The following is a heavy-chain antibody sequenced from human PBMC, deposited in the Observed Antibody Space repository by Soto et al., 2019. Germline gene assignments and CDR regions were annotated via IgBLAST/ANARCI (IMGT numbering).Heavy chain of an antibody. J-gene: IGHJ4*02. CDR1: GFTFSSYS. V-gene: IGHV3-21*01. Sequence: GGSLRLSCAASGFTFSSYSMNWVRQAPGKGLEWVSSISSSSSYIYYADSVKGRFTISRDNAKNSLYLQMNSLRAEDTAVYYCARVGPGFIAVLGSFDYWGQGTLVTVSS. CDR3: ARVGPGFIAVLGSFDY. CDR2: ISSSSSYI. D-gene: IGHD6-19*01.